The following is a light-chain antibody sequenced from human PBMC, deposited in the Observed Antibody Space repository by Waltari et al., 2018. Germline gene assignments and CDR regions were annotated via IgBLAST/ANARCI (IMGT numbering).Light chain of an antibody. CDR2: DVS. Sequence: QSALTQPASVSGSPGQAITISCTGISSDVGSYNPVSWYQDHPGQGPKVIIYDVSDRPSGVSARFSGSKSGNTASLTISGLQAEDEADYYCSSQSSNNVVLFGGGTKVTVL. CDR1: SSDVGSYNP. CDR3: SSQSSNNVVL. V-gene: IGLV2-14*03. J-gene: IGLJ3*02.